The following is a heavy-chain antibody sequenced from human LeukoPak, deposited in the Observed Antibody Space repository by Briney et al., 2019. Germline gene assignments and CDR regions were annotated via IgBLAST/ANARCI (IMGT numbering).Heavy chain of an antibody. Sequence: SETLSLTCTVSGYSISSAYYWGWIRQPPGKGLEWIGTIYHSGSTYYTPSLKSRVTISLDTSKNQFSLKLSSVTAADTAMYYCARDHLHRFFDYWGQGTLVTVSS. V-gene: IGHV4-38-2*02. CDR1: GYSISSAYY. CDR2: IYHSGST. J-gene: IGHJ4*02. CDR3: ARDHLHRFFDY.